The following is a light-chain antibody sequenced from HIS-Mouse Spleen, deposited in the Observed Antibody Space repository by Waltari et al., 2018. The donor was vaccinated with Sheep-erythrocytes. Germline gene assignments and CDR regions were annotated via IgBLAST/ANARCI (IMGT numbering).Light chain of an antibody. Sequence: QSALTQPPSASGSPGPSVTISCTGTSSDVGGYNYVSWYQQHPGKAPKLMIYEVSKRPSGVPDRFTGSKSGNTASLTVSGLQAEDEADYYCCSYAGSSTPWVFGGGTKLTVL. CDR1: SSDVGGYNY. V-gene: IGLV2-8*01. CDR3: CSYAGSSTPWV. CDR2: EVS. J-gene: IGLJ3*02.